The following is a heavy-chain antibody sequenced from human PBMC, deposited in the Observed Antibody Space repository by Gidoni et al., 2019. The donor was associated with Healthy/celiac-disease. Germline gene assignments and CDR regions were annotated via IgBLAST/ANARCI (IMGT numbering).Heavy chain of an antibody. D-gene: IGHD3-3*01. CDR1: GGSTSSSSYY. CDR2: IYYSGST. V-gene: IGHV4-39*01. J-gene: IGHJ5*02. Sequence: QLKLQESGPGLVKPSETLCPTGTVHGGSTSSSSYYWGWIRQPPGKGLDWIGSIYYSGSTYYNPSLTSRVTISVDTSNNQFSLKLSSVTAADTALYYCARNKVLEWLLSGWFDPWGQGTLVTVSS. CDR3: ARNKVLEWLLSGWFDP.